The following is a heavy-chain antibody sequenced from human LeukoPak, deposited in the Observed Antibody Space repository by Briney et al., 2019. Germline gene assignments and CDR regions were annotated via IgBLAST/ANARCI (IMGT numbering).Heavy chain of an antibody. J-gene: IGHJ4*02. D-gene: IGHD3-10*01. Sequence: GGSLRLSCAASGFTFSTYSMHWVRQAPGKGLEWVAVISYDGNNKYYADSVKGRFTISRDNSKNTLYLQINSLRTEDTAMYYCARDQVGDWGQGTLVIVSS. CDR2: ISYDGNNK. V-gene: IGHV3-30*03. CDR3: ARDQVGD. CDR1: GFTFSTYS.